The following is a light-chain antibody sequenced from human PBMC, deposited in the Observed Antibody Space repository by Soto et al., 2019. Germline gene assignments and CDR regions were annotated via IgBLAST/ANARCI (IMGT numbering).Light chain of an antibody. V-gene: IGKV3-20*01. CDR3: QQYGSSRT. CDR1: QSVSSSY. CDR2: GAS. J-gene: IGKJ1*01. Sequence: EIVLTQSPGTLSLSPGERATLSCRASQSVSSSYLAWYQQKPGQAPRLLIYGASSRATGIPNSFSGSGSGTDCTLAISRLEPVDFAVYYCQQYGSSRTFGQGTKVEIK.